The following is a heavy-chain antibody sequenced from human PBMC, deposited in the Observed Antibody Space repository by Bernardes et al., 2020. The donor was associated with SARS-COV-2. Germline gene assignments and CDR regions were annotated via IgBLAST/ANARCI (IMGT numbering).Heavy chain of an antibody. J-gene: IGHJ6*02. CDR2: IYYSGTT. V-gene: IGHV4-39*01. CDR1: GGSISSNSYY. CDR3: ASGRVIAVAGYVYYYGMDV. D-gene: IGHD6-19*01. Sequence: SESLSLTCTVSGGSISSNSYYWVWLPQPPGQGLEWIGSIYYSGTTYYNPSLKSRVTISVDTSKNQFSLKLSPVTAADTAVYYCASGRVIAVAGYVYYYGMDVWGQGTTVTVSS.